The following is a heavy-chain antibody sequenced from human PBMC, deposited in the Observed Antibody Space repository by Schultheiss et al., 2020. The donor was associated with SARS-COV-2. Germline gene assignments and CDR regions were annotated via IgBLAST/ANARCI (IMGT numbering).Heavy chain of an antibody. D-gene: IGHD1-26*01. V-gene: IGHV4-4*02. J-gene: IGHJ4*02. CDR1: GGSVSSSNW. Sequence: SETLSLTCTVSGGSVSSSNWWSWVRQPPGKGLEWIGEIYHSGSTNYNPSLKSRVTISVDKSKNQFSLKLSSVTAADTAVYYCARESGRNLCFDYWGQGTLVTVSS. CDR2: IYHSGST. CDR3: ARESGRNLCFDY.